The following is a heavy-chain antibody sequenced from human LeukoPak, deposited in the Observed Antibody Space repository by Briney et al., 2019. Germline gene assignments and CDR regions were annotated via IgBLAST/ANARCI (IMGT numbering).Heavy chain of an antibody. Sequence: GESLRLSCAAFSGFAMSWVRQAPGKGPEWVSAINGRGDDTYYPDSVKGRFTISRDNSNNTLYLQMNSLRAEDTAVYYCAKGHRSSSSFFDSWGQGILVTVSS. CDR1: SGFA. CDR3: AKGHRSSSSFFDS. V-gene: IGHV3-23*01. D-gene: IGHD6-19*01. CDR2: INGRGDDT. J-gene: IGHJ4*02.